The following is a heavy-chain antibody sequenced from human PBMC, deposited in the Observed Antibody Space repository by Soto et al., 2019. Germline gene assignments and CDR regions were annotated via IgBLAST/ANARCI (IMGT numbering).Heavy chain of an antibody. J-gene: IGHJ6*02. CDR1: GYSFTSYW. V-gene: IGHV5-10-1*01. D-gene: IGHD3-3*01. CDR3: ARKGYYDFWSGYPKYGMDV. CDR2: IDPSDSYT. Sequence: XESLKVSCKCPGYSFTSYWISWVLQMPGKGLEWMGRIDPSDSYTNYSPSSQGHVTISADKSISTAYLQWSSLKASDTAMYYCARKGYYDFWSGYPKYGMDVWGQGTTVTVSS.